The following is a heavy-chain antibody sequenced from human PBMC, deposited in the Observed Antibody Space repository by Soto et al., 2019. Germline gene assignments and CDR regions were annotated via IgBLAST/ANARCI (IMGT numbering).Heavy chain of an antibody. CDR2: IKTDGTYT. CDR1: GFTVSNHW. J-gene: IGHJ3*01. Sequence: EVQLVESGGGLVQPGGSLTLSCAASGFTVSNHWMHWVRQAPGRGLESISRIKTDGTYTDYADSVKGRFTISRDNAKNMLYLQMDSLRPEDTAVYYCARPKGAAYSAFDVWDQGTVVTVSS. D-gene: IGHD2-21*01. CDR3: ARPKGAAYSAFDV. V-gene: IGHV3-74*01.